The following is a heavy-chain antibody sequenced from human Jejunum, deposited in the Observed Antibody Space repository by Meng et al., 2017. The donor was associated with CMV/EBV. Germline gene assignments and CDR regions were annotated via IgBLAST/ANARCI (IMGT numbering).Heavy chain of an antibody. Sequence: QVQLQGSVPGLVKPSGTLSLTCDVSGGSIRNDQWGSWVRQAPGKGLEWIGEIYHSGRTNYNPSVKSRVSMSVDKSQNHFSLRLSSVTAADTAVYYCTTLYGDTISWGQGTLVTVSS. CDR1: GGSIRNDQW. J-gene: IGHJ4*02. CDR2: IYHSGRT. V-gene: IGHV4-4*02. D-gene: IGHD4-17*01. CDR3: TTLYGDTIS.